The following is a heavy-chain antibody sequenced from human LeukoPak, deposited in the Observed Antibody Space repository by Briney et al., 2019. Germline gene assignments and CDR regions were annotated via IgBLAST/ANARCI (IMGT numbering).Heavy chain of an antibody. Sequence: GGSLRLSCAASGFTFSSYTMNWVRQAPGKGLEWVSSISSSSSYIYYAESVKDRFTISRDNAKNPLYLQMNSLRAEDTAVYYCAREMYGSGSYNNVYYGMDVWGQGTTVTVSS. CDR2: ISSSSSYI. V-gene: IGHV3-21*01. CDR3: AREMYGSGSYNNVYYGMDV. D-gene: IGHD3-10*01. J-gene: IGHJ6*02. CDR1: GFTFSSYT.